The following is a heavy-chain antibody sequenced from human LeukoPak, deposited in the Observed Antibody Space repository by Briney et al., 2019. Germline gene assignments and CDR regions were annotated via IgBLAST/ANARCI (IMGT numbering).Heavy chain of an antibody. Sequence: SETLSLTCTVSGGSISSYYWSWIRQPPGKGLEWIGYIYYSGSTNYNPSLKSRVTVSVDTSKNQFSLKLSSVTAADTAVYYCARFSSTSWNNWFDPWGQGTLVTVSS. D-gene: IGHD2-2*01. CDR2: IYYSGST. CDR1: GGSISSYY. CDR3: ARFSSTSWNNWFDP. V-gene: IGHV4-59*01. J-gene: IGHJ5*02.